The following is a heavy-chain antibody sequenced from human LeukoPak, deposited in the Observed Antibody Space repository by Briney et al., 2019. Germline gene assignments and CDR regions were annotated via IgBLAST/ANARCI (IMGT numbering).Heavy chain of an antibody. Sequence: AGGSLRLSGAASLFTLQDYVMSGGRQAGGKGLEWVSGGNWNGDSTGYADSVKGRFTISRDNAKNSLYLQMNSLRAEDTALYYCTRTEELGGYYYYYMDVWGKGTTVTVSS. CDR3: TRTEELGGYYYYYMDV. CDR2: GNWNGDST. D-gene: IGHD7-27*01. V-gene: IGHV3-20*04. CDR1: LFTLQDYV. J-gene: IGHJ6*03.